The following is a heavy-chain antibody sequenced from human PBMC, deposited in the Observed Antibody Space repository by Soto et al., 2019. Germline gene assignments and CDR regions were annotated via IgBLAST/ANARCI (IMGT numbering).Heavy chain of an antibody. CDR3: ASEGFRGVIICFGMDV. CDR1: GFTFSSYW. V-gene: IGHV3-7*04. J-gene: IGHJ6*02. Sequence: EVQLVESGGGLVQPGGSLRLSCAASGFTFSSYWMSWVRQAPGKGLEWVANIKQDGSEKYYVDSVKGRFTISRDNAKNSLYLQMNSLRAEDTAVYYCASEGFRGVIICFGMDVWGQGTTVTVSS. D-gene: IGHD3-10*01. CDR2: IKQDGSEK.